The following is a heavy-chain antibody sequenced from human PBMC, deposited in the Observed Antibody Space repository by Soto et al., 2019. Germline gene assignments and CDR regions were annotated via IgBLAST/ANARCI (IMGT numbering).Heavy chain of an antibody. CDR1: GFTFSSYE. CDR2: ISSSGSTI. J-gene: IGHJ6*02. D-gene: IGHD2-2*02. V-gene: IGHV3-48*03. Sequence: GGSLRLSCAASGFTFSSYEMNWVRQAPGKGLEWVSYISSSGSTIYYADSVKGRFTISRDNAKNSLNLQMNSLRAEDTAVYYCARGCSSTSCYMHYYYGMDVWGQGTTVTVSS. CDR3: ARGCSSTSCYMHYYYGMDV.